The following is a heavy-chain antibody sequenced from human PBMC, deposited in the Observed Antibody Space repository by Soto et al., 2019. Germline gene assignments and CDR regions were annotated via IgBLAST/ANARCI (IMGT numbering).Heavy chain of an antibody. CDR3: AKDRNYPRDQFHY. CDR2: ISANGQGI. V-gene: IGHV3-23*01. CDR1: GFTFSTYA. J-gene: IGHJ4*02. D-gene: IGHD1-7*01. Sequence: XGSLRLSCAAAGFTFSTYALSWVRQAPGKGLEWVSAISANGQGIYYADSVRGRFTISRDNSKNTIFLHMDSLRTEDTAVYYCAKDRNYPRDQFHYWGQGTLVTVSS.